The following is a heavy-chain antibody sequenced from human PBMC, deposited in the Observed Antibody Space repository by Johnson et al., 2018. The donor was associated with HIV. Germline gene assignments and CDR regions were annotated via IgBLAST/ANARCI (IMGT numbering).Heavy chain of an antibody. D-gene: IGHD1-14*01. CDR3: AKDLRSGNRREAFDI. CDR1: GFIFSRSW. Sequence: VQLVESGGGLVQPGGSLRLSCAASGFIFSRSWMHWVRQVPGKGLVWVSRSNSDGSSTSYADSVKGRFTISRDKAKNTLYLQMNSLRAEDTAVYYCAKDLRSGNRREAFDIWGQGTMVTVSS. V-gene: IGHV3-74*01. CDR2: SNSDGSST. J-gene: IGHJ3*02.